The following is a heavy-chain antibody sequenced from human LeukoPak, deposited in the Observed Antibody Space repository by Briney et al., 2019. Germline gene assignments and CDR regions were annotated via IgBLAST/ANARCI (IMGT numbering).Heavy chain of an antibody. CDR2: IYYSGST. CDR3: ARTNYYGSGSYYPDL. V-gene: IGHV4-59*08. Sequence: PSETLSLTCTVSGGSISNYHWSWIRQPPGKGLEWIGFIYYSGSTDYNPSLKSRGTISVDTSKNQFSLKLSSVTAADTAVYYCARTNYYGSGSYYPDLWGQGTLVTVSS. CDR1: GGSISNYH. J-gene: IGHJ5*02. D-gene: IGHD3-10*01.